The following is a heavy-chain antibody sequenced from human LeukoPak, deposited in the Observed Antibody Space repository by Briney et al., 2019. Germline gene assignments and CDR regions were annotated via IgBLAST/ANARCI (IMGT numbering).Heavy chain of an antibody. CDR2: ISTYNGNT. Sequence: ASAKVSCKASGYTFTNYGISWVRQAPGQGLEWMGWISTYNGNTNYAQKLQGRVTMTTDTSTSTAYMELRSLRSDDTAVYYCARGYCSGGSCYWQDYWGQGTLVTVSS. J-gene: IGHJ4*02. D-gene: IGHD2-15*01. V-gene: IGHV1-18*01. CDR3: ARGYCSGGSCYWQDY. CDR1: GYTFTNYG.